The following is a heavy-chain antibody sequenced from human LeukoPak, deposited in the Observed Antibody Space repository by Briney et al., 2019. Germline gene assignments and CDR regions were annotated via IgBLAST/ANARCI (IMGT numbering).Heavy chain of an antibody. J-gene: IGHJ4*02. D-gene: IGHD3-3*01. CDR2: IYYSGST. CDR1: GGSISSGGYY. CDR3: ARHGDFWSGYEYYFDY. Sequence: SQTLSLTCTVSGGSISSGGYYWSWIRQHPGKGLEWIGYIYYSGSTYYNPSLKSRVTISVDTSKNQFSLKLSSVTAADTAVYYCARHGDFWSGYEYYFDYWGQGTLVTVSS. V-gene: IGHV4-31*03.